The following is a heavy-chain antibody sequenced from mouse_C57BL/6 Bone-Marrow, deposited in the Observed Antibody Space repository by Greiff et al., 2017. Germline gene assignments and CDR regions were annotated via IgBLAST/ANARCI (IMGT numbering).Heavy chain of an antibody. CDR2: SRNKANDYTT. CDR3: ARDNYGNGFAY. J-gene: IGHJ3*01. D-gene: IGHD2-1*01. V-gene: IGHV7-1*01. CDR1: GFTFSDFY. Sequence: EVKVVESGGGLVQSGRSLRLSCATSGFTFSDFYMEWVRQAPGKGLEWISASRNKANDYTTEYSASVKGRFIVSRDTSQSILYLQMNARRAEDTAIYYCARDNYGNGFAYWGQGTLVTVSA.